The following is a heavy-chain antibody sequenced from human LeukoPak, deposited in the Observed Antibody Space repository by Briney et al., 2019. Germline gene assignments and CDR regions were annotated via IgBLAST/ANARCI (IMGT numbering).Heavy chain of an antibody. CDR2: RKPDGGEK. V-gene: IGHV3-7*01. CDR1: GFTFSNYW. D-gene: IGHD4-11*01. CDR3: AGDDRDMTTVTTLDY. Sequence: GGSLRLSCAASGFTFSNYWMTWVRQAPGKGLEWVANRKPDGGEKYSVDSVEGRFTISRDNAKNSLYMQMNSLRAEDAAVYYCAGDDRDMTTVTTLDYWGQGTLVTVSS. J-gene: IGHJ4*02.